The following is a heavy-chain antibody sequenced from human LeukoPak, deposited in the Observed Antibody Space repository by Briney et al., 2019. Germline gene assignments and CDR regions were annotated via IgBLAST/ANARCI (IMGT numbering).Heavy chain of an antibody. CDR1: AGSVNSGSHY. V-gene: IGHV4-39*07. D-gene: IGHD1-26*01. CDR3: ARDLVGATSGDVS. J-gene: IGHJ4*02. CDR2: IYHSGST. Sequence: SETLSLTCTVSAGSVNSGSHYWGWIRQSPGKGLEWIGEIYHSGSTNYNPSLKSRVTISVDKSKNQFSLKLSSVTAADTAVYYCARDLVGATSGDVSWGQGTLVTVSS.